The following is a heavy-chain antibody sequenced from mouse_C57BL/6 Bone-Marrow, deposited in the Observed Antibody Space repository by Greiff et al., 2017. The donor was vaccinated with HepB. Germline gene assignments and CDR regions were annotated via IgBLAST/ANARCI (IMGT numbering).Heavy chain of an antibody. D-gene: IGHD2-1*01. Sequence: VQLQQSGTVLARPGASVKMSCKTSGYTFTSYWMHWVKQRPGQGLEWIGAIYPGNSDTSYNQKFKGKAKLTAVTSASTAYMELSSLTNEDSAVYYCTRGRDYGNYGAYAMDYWGQGTSVTVSS. CDR1: GYTFTSYW. CDR2: IYPGNSDT. V-gene: IGHV1-5*01. J-gene: IGHJ4*01. CDR3: TRGRDYGNYGAYAMDY.